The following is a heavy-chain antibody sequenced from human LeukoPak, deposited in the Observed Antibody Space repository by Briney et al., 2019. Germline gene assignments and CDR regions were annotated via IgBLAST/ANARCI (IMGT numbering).Heavy chain of an antibody. Sequence: GGSLRLSCAASGFTFSSYAMSWVRQAPGMGLEWVSAISGSGGSTYYADSVKGRFTISRDNSKNTLYLQMNSLRAEDTAVYYCALWFGELVDYWGQGTLVTVSS. J-gene: IGHJ4*02. CDR3: ALWFGELVDY. V-gene: IGHV3-23*01. D-gene: IGHD3-10*01. CDR2: ISGSGGST. CDR1: GFTFSSYA.